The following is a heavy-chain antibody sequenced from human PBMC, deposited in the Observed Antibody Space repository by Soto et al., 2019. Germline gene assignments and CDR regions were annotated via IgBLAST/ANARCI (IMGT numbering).Heavy chain of an antibody. CDR1: GGSISNHY. CDR2: IYYNGKT. V-gene: IGHV4-59*11. D-gene: IGHD7-27*01. J-gene: IGHJ4*02. Sequence: QVQLQESGPGLVKPSETLSLTCTVSGGSISNHYWSWIRQPPGKGLEWIGYIYYNGKTNYNPPLKSRVNMSVDTSKNQISLKLSSVTAADTAVYYCTRANWYSEYWGQGTLVTVSS. CDR3: TRANWYSEY.